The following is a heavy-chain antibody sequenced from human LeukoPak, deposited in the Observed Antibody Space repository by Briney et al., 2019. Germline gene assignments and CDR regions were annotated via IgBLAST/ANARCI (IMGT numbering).Heavy chain of an antibody. Sequence: PGGSLRLSCAASGFTFSSYSMNWARQAPGKGLEWVSSISSSSSYIYYADSVKGRFTISRDNAKNSLYLQMNSLRAEDTAVYYCARDYSNYRDTQVGYYYMDVWGKGATVTVSS. V-gene: IGHV3-21*01. J-gene: IGHJ6*03. CDR1: GFTFSSYS. CDR3: ARDYSNYRDTQVGYYYMDV. D-gene: IGHD4-11*01. CDR2: ISSSSSYI.